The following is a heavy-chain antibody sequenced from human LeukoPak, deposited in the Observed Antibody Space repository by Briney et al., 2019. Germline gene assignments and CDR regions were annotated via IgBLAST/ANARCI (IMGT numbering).Heavy chain of an antibody. CDR2: VDPEDGEV. Sequence: ASVKISCKTSGYTFTDYYIHWVQQAPGKGLQWVGRVDPEDGEVMFAESFQGRGTITADTSTATAYMELSSLTSEDTAIYYCARAIYGLDALDTWGQGTVITVPS. J-gene: IGHJ3*02. D-gene: IGHD4-17*01. V-gene: IGHV1-69-2*01. CDR1: GYTFTDYY. CDR3: ARAIYGLDALDT.